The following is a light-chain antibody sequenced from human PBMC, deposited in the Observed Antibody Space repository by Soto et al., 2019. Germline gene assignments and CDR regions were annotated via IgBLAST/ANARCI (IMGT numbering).Light chain of an antibody. CDR2: DAS. CDR3: QQRSNWPLT. V-gene: IGKV3-11*01. CDR1: QSVSSY. J-gene: IGKJ4*01. Sequence: EIVLTQSPATLSLSPGERATLSCRASQSVSSYLAWYQQKPGQAPRLLIYDASNRATGIPARFSGSWSGTDFTLTISSLEPEDFAVYYCQQRSNWPLTFGGGTKVELK.